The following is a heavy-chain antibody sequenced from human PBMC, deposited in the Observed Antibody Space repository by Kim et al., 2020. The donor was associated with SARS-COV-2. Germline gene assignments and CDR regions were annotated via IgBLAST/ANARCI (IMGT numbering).Heavy chain of an antibody. CDR1: GFPFSSYG. Sequence: GGSLRLSCAASGFPFSSYGMHWVRQSPGKGLEWVALKSYDGTNKYNADSVKGRFTISRDNSKNTLYLQMNSLKGEYTALYYCAREGAAGGNFENWGQGTL. D-gene: IGHD6-13*01. CDR2: KSYDGTNK. CDR3: AREGAAGGNFEN. J-gene: IGHJ4*02. V-gene: IGHV3-30*19.